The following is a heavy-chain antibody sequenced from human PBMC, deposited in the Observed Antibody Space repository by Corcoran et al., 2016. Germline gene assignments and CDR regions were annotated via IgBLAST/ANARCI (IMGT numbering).Heavy chain of an antibody. D-gene: IGHD5-18*01. CDR2: IYPGDSDT. Sequence: EVQLVQSGAEVKKPWESLKISCKGSGYSFTSYWIGWVRQMPGKGLEWMGIIYPGDSDTRYSPSFQGQVTISADKSITTAYLQWSSLKASDTAMYYCARQRGYSYGIDGFDIWGQGTMVTVSS. CDR1: GYSFTSYW. J-gene: IGHJ3*02. V-gene: IGHV5-51*01. CDR3: ARQRGYSYGIDGFDI.